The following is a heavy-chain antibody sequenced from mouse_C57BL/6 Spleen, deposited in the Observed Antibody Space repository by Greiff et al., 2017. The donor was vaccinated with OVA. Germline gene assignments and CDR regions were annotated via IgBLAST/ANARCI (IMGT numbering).Heavy chain of an antibody. Sequence: EVQLQPSGPELVKPGASVKISCKASGYSFTDYNMNWVKQSNGKSLEWIGVINPNYGTTSYNQKFKGKATLTVDQSSSTAYMQLNSLTSEDSAVYYCARSGLELGYYYAMDYWGQGTSVTVSS. J-gene: IGHJ4*01. CDR1: GYSFTDYN. V-gene: IGHV1-39*01. D-gene: IGHD4-1*01. CDR2: INPNYGTT. CDR3: ARSGLELGYYYAMDY.